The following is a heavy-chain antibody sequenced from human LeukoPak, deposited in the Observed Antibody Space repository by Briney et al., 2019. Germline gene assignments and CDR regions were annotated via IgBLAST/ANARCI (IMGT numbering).Heavy chain of an antibody. Sequence: MTSETLSLTCNVSGGSISSSSYYWGWIRQPPGKGLEWIGSVYYRGGTYYNPSLKSRVTVSVDTSKNQFSLNLISLTAADTAVYYCARRGYCSSTSCWAFDYWGQGTLVTVSS. J-gene: IGHJ4*02. V-gene: IGHV4-39*01. D-gene: IGHD2-2*01. CDR3: ARRGYCSSTSCWAFDY. CDR2: VYYRGGT. CDR1: GGSISSSSYY.